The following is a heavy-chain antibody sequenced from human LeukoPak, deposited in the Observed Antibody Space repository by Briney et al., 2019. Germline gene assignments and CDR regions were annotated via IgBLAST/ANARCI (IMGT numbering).Heavy chain of an antibody. J-gene: IGHJ4*02. D-gene: IGHD6-13*01. CDR1: GYTFTGYY. Sequence: GASVKVSCKASGYTFTGYYKHWVRQAPGQGLEWMGWINPNSGGTNYAQKFQGRGTMTRDTSISTAYMELSRLRSDDTAVYYCARVVNRIAAVFDYWGQGTLVTVSS. CDR2: INPNSGGT. V-gene: IGHV1-2*02. CDR3: ARVVNRIAAVFDY.